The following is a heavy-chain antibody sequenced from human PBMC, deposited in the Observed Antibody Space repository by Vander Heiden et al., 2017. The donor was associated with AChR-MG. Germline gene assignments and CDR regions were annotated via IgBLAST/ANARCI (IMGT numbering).Heavy chain of an antibody. D-gene: IGHD3-10*01. J-gene: IGHJ4*02. CDR2: IYYSGST. Sequence: QVQLQESGPGLVRPSQTLSLTCTVSGDSISSGDYYWTWVRQHPGKGLEWIGYIYYSGSTYYNPALKSRLTISVDTSNDKFSLKLSSVTAADTAVYYFARARQPGGSMTFWGQGTLVSVSS. CDR1: GDSISSGDYY. V-gene: IGHV4-31*03. CDR3: ARARQPGGSMTF.